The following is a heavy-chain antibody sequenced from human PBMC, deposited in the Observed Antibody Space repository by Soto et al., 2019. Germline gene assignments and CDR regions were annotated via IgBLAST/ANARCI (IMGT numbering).Heavy chain of an antibody. CDR3: ARDVLGGWVEKTSSAFDV. V-gene: IGHV1-69*01. Sequence: QVQLVQSGAELKKPGSSVTVSCQASGGTFKTFGVSWVRQAPGQGLQWMGGIIPLLRTTDYAQNFQGRISISADEYTNAVFMAFTRLRSADTAVYYCARDVLGGWVEKTSSAFDVWGQGTLVAVSS. CDR1: GGTFKTFG. CDR2: IIPLLRTT. D-gene: IGHD1-26*01. J-gene: IGHJ3*01.